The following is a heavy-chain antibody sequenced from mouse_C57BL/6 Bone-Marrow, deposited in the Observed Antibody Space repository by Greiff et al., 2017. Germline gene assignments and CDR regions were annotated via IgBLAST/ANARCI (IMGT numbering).Heavy chain of an antibody. J-gene: IGHJ1*03. Sequence: DVQLQESGGGLVKPGGSLKLSCAASGFTFSSYAMSWVRQTPEKRLEWVATISDGGSYTYYPDNVKGRFTISRDNAKNNLYLQMSHLKSEDTAMYYCASLYYDYLWYFDVWGTGTTVTVSS. D-gene: IGHD2-4*01. CDR3: ASLYYDYLWYFDV. CDR2: ISDGGSYT. CDR1: GFTFSSYA. V-gene: IGHV5-4*01.